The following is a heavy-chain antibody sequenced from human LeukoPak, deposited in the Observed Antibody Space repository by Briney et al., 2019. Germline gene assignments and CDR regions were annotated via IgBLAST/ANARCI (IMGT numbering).Heavy chain of an antibody. CDR1: GFTFSNFW. V-gene: IGHV3-7*04. Sequence: GGSLRLSCAASGFTFSNFWMTWVRQAPGKGLEWVANIKQDASEKYYLDSVKGRFTISRDNAKKSLYLQMNSLRAEDTAVYYCARDPWYFYDRSGYPLDNWGQGTLVTVSS. CDR2: IKQDASEK. J-gene: IGHJ4*02. CDR3: ARDPWYFYDRSGYPLDN. D-gene: IGHD3-22*01.